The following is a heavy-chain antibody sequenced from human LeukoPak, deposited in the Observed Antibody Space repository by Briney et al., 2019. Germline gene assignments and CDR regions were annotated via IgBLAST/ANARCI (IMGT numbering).Heavy chain of an antibody. CDR1: GFTFSSYA. CDR3: ARGPSGYHNT. CDR2: ISYDGSNK. D-gene: IGHD5-12*01. Sequence: GRSLRLSCAASGFTFSSYAMHWVRQAPGKGLEWVAVISYDGSNKYYADSVKGRFTISRDNSKNTLYLQMNSLRAEDTAVYYCARGPSGYHNTGGQGTLVTASS. V-gene: IGHV3-30*04. J-gene: IGHJ4*02.